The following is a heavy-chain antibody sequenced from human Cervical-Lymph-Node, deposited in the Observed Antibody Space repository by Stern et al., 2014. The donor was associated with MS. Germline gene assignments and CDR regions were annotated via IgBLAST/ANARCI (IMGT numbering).Heavy chain of an antibody. CDR2: INPNDGDT. D-gene: IGHD2-21*02. V-gene: IGHV1-46*01. Sequence: QVQLVQSGADVKRSGASVTLSCKASGYSFTDYYIQWVRQAPGQGLEWMGMINPNDGDTGYAPRFQGRVTLTRDTPTNTAYIQLSSLRSDDTAVYFCARWGLHKPLDYWGQGTLVTVSS. CDR1: GYSFTDYY. CDR3: ARWGLHKPLDY. J-gene: IGHJ4*02.